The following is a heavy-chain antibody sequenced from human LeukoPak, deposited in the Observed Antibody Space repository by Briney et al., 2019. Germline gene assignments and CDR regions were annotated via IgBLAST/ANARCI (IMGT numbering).Heavy chain of an antibody. Sequence: ASAKVSCTASGGTSSSYDISSVRQAPGPRLEWRGGIIPMLRTPNYAQKFQGRVTITADKSTSTAYMDLSSLRSEDTAVYYCASGTTDIVVVPATLRNYYLDYWGQGTLVTVSS. CDR3: ASGTTDIVVVPATLRNYYLDY. J-gene: IGHJ4*02. V-gene: IGHV1-69*06. D-gene: IGHD2-2*01. CDR2: IIPMLRTP. CDR1: GGTSSSYD.